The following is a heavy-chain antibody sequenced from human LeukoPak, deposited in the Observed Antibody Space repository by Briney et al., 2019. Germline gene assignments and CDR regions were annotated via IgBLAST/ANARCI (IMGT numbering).Heavy chain of an antibody. CDR2: ISWNGGSI. Sequence: GRSLRLSCAASGFTFDDYAMHWVRQAPGKGLEWVSGISWNGGSIGYADSVKGRFTISRDNAKHSLYLQMNSLRAEDTALYYCAKATGPPNYWYFDLWGGGTLVTVSS. CDR1: GFTFDDYA. V-gene: IGHV3-9*01. J-gene: IGHJ2*01. CDR3: AKATGPPNYWYFDL. D-gene: IGHD3-9*01.